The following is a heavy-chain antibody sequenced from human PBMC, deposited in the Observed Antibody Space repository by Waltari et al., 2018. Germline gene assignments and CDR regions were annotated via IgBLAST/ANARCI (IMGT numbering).Heavy chain of an antibody. CDR1: GFNFNNYW. V-gene: IGHV3-7*01. J-gene: IGHJ4*02. CDR3: SVSLNS. CDR2: IKHDGTES. Sequence: EVQLVESGGGLVQTGGALRLSCAASGFNFNNYWMDWVRQAPGKGLEWVANIKHDGTESHYVGSVKGRFTVSRDNAHNLLYLQMDSLRVEDTAVYYCSVSLNSWGQGTLVTVSS.